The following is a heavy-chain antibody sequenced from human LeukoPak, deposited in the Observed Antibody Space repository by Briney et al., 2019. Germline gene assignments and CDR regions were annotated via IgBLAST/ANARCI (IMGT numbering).Heavy chain of an antibody. V-gene: IGHV1-18*01. CDR2: ISAYNGNT. J-gene: IGHJ6*02. CDR1: GYTFTSYG. CDR3: ARDGQGDYYGMDV. Sequence: ASVKVSCKASGYTFTSYGISWVRQAPGQGLEWMGWISAYNGNTNYAQKLQGRVTMTTDTSTSTAYMELSRLRSDDTAVYYCARDGQGDYYGMDVWGQGTTVTVSS.